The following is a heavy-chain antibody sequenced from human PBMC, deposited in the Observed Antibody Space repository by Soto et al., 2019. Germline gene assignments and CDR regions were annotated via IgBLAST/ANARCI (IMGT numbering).Heavy chain of an antibody. CDR3: SRGEITLLGGMDV. CDR1: GGSFRGYY. CDR2: IKHSGRS. J-gene: IGHJ6*02. Sequence: QVQLQQSGAGMLKNSETLSLNCTVSGGSFRGYYWGWVRQPPGKGLEWIVEIKHSGRSNYHPSLTIRVTISVATSKNQFSLTVNSVTPADTAVYYCSRGEITLLGGMDVLGQGTTVTVSS. V-gene: IGHV4-34*02. D-gene: IGHD3-10*01.